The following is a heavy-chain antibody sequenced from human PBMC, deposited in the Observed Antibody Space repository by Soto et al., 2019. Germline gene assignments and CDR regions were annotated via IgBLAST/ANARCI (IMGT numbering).Heavy chain of an antibody. D-gene: IGHD4-17*01. Sequence: QAQLVESGGGVVQPGRSLRLSCAASGLTFRSYALHWVRQAPDKGLEWVAVISYDGTNKYYEDSVKGRFTISTDTSEYTLYLQMNSLRVEDTAIYYCTRGMYGDPSSYFDYWGQGTLVTVSS. CDR1: GLTFRSYA. CDR2: ISYDGTNK. J-gene: IGHJ4*02. V-gene: IGHV3-30-3*01. CDR3: TRGMYGDPSSYFDY.